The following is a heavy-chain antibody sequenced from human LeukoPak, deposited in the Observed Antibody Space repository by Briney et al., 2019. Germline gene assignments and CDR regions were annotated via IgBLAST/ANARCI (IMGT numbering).Heavy chain of an antibody. D-gene: IGHD3-10*01. V-gene: IGHV3-23*01. CDR3: VVTMVRGVMSNWFDP. CDR2: ISGSGGST. Sequence: GGPLRLSCAASGFTFSSYAMSWVRQAPGKGLEWVSAISGSGGSTYYADPVKGRFTISRDNSKNTLYLQMNSLRAEDTAVYYCVVTMVRGVMSNWFDPWGQGTLVTVSS. CDR1: GFTFSSYA. J-gene: IGHJ5*02.